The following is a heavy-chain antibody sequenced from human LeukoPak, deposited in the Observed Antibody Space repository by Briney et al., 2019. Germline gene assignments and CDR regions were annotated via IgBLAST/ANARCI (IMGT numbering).Heavy chain of an antibody. CDR2: INPSGGTT. Sequence: ASVKVSCKASGYTFTSYYMHWVRQAPGQGLEWMGIINPSGGTTSYAQKFQGRVTMTRDTSTSTICMELSSLRSEDTAVYYCARSLTGYYDSSGFWGQGTLVTVSS. V-gene: IGHV1-46*01. CDR3: ARSLTGYYDSSGF. J-gene: IGHJ4*02. D-gene: IGHD3-22*01. CDR1: GYTFTSYY.